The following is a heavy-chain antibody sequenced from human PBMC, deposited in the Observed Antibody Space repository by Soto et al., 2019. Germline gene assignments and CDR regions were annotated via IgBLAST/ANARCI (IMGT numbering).Heavy chain of an antibody. CDR1: GGSVTSDKYY. V-gene: IGHV4-61*01. CDR2: IHYSVNT. J-gene: IGHJ4*02. D-gene: IGHD1-26*01. CDR3: ARAGAWEITPGGGNS. Sequence: SETLSLTCTVSGGSVTSDKYYWSWIRQPPGKGLEWIGYIHYSVNTNYNPSLKSRVTISVYTSNNQFSLRLNSVTAADTAVYYCARAGAWEITPGGGNSWGLGPPVTASS.